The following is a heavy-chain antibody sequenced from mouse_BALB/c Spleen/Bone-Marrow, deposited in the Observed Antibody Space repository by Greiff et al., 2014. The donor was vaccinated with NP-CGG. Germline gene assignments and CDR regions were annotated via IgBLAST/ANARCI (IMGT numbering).Heavy chain of an antibody. Sequence: VQLVESGAEVVKPGASVKVSCKASGYTFTNYWMQWVKQRPGQGLEWIGEIEPSDSYTNYNQDFKGKATLTVDKSSSTAYMQLSSLTSEDSADYYCARGRTTVVSDYWGQGTSLTVSS. D-gene: IGHD1-1*01. V-gene: IGHV1-69*02. CDR1: GYTFTNYW. CDR2: IEPSDSYT. J-gene: IGHJ2*02. CDR3: ARGRTTVVSDY.